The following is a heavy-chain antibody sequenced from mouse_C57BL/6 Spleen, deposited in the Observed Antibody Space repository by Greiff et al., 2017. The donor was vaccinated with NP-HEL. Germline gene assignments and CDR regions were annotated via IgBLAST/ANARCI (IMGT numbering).Heavy chain of an antibody. Sequence: QVQLKESGAELVKPGASVKLSCKASGYTFTEYTIHWVKQRSGQGLEWIGWFYPGSGSIKYNEKFKDKATLTADKSSSTVYMELSSLTSEDSAVQSCARHAEGYYGNYYAMDYWGQGTSVTVSS. V-gene: IGHV1-62-2*01. CDR3: ARHAEGYYGNYYAMDY. D-gene: IGHD2-1*01. J-gene: IGHJ4*01. CDR2: FYPGSGSI. CDR1: GYTFTEYT.